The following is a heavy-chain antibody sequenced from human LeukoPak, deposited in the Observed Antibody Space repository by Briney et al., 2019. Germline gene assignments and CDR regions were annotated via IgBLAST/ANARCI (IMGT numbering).Heavy chain of an antibody. CDR1: GFTFSSYE. J-gene: IGHJ4*02. CDR3: ARDAPIVVVPSYYFDY. D-gene: IGHD3-22*01. CDR2: IKQDGSEK. Sequence: GGSLRLSCAASGFTFSSYEMNWVRQAPGKGLEWVANIKQDGSEKYYVDSVKGRFTISRDNAKNSLYLQMNSLRAEDTAVYYCARDAPIVVVPSYYFDYWGQGTLVTVSS. V-gene: IGHV3-7*01.